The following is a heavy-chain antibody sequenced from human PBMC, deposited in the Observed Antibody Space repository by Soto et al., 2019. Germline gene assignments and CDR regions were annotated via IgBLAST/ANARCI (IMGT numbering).Heavy chain of an antibody. D-gene: IGHD3-22*01. Sequence: EVQLVESGGGLVKPGGSLRLSCAASGFTFSSYSMSWVRQAPGKGLEWVSSISSSSSYIYYADSVKGRFTISRDNAKNSLYRQMNSLRAEDTAVYYCAREKYFYDSHTGGWFDPWGQVTLGTVSS. J-gene: IGHJ5*02. CDR2: ISSSSSYI. CDR1: GFTFSSYS. V-gene: IGHV3-21*01. CDR3: AREKYFYDSHTGGWFDP.